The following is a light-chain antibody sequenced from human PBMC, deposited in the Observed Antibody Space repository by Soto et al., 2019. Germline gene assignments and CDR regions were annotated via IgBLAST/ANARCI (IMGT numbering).Light chain of an antibody. V-gene: IGKV3-20*01. J-gene: IGKJ1*01. CDR1: QSVSSSF. CDR2: GAS. CDR3: QHYDWSLTWT. Sequence: EIVLTQSPGTLSLSPGERATLSCRASQSVSSSFVAWYQQNSGHPPRLLIYGASTRATGIPDRFNGSGSGTDFTLTINRLEPEDFAVYYCQHYDWSLTWTFGQGTKVE.